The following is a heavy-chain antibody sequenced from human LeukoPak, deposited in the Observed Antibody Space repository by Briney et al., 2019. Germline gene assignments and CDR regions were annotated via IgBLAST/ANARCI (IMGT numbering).Heavy chain of an antibody. CDR1: GGSFSGYY. CDR3: ARRQRITMIVVVKAFDY. CDR2: INHSGST. D-gene: IGHD3-22*01. V-gene: IGHV4-34*01. Sequence: PSETLSLTCAVYGGSFSGYYWSWIRQPPGKGLEWIGEINHSGSTNYNPSLKSRVTISVDTSKNQFSLKLSSVTAADTAVYYCARRQRITMIVVVKAFDYWAREPWSPSPQ. J-gene: IGHJ4*02.